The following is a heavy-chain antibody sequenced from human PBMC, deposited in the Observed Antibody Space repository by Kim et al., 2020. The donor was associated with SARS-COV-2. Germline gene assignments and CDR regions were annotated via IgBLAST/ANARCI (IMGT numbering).Heavy chain of an antibody. D-gene: IGHD3-10*01. V-gene: IGHV3-30*04. CDR3: ARGSDILWFGELSY. J-gene: IGHJ4*02. CDR2: ISYDGSNK. CDR1: GFTFSSYA. Sequence: GGSLRLSCAASGFTFSSYAMHRVRQAPGKGLEWVAVISYDGSNKYYADSVKGRFTISRDNSKNTLYLQMNSLRAEDTAVYYCARGSDILWFGELSYWGQGTLVTVSS.